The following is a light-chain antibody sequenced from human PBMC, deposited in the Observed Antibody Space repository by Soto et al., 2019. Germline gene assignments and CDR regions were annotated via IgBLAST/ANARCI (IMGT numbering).Light chain of an antibody. CDR3: QQYDNWWT. CDR2: GAS. Sequence: EIVLPQSPATQSLSPGERATLSCRASQSVATSLAWYQQKPGQAPRLLIYGASTRATGVPARFSGSGSGTEFTLTISSLQSEDFAVYYCQQYDNWWTFGQGTKV. J-gene: IGKJ1*01. CDR1: QSVATS. V-gene: IGKV3-15*01.